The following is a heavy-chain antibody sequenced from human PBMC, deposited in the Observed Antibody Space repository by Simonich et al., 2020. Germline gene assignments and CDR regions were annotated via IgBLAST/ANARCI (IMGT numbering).Heavy chain of an antibody. Sequence: EVQLVESVGGLVQPGGSLRLSCAASGFTFSSYEMNWVRQGPGKGRGGVSYLSSSGSTIYYADSWKGRFNISRDNDNNSLYLQMNSLRDEDTAVYYCARHYYGDYYFDYWGQGTLVTVSS. CDR1: GFTFSSYE. CDR3: ARHYYGDYYFDY. CDR2: LSSSGSTI. D-gene: IGHD4-17*01. J-gene: IGHJ4*02. V-gene: IGHV3-48*03.